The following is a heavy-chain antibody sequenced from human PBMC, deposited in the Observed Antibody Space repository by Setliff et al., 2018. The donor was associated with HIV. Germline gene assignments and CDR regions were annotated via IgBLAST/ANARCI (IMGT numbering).Heavy chain of an antibody. CDR3: ARSPFLPSGYFDD. Sequence: PSETLSLTCTVSGGSIKSSSYYWGWIRQPPGKGLEWIGSIFYTGSADYNPSLRSRVTISIDTTKNQFYLKMSSVTAADTAVYYCARSPFLPSGYFDDWGQGSLVTVSS. CDR2: IFYTGSA. V-gene: IGHV4-39*07. J-gene: IGHJ4*02. D-gene: IGHD3-3*01. CDR1: GGSIKSSSYY.